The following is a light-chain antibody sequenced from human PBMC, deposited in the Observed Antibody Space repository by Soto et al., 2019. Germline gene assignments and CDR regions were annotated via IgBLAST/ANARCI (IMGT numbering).Light chain of an antibody. Sequence: DILMTQSPSSLSASVGDRVTITCRASQSVSSYLNWYQQKPGKAPKLLIYAASTWQSGVPSRFSGSGSGTDFTLTISSLQPEDFATYYCQQSYSTPYTFGQGTKLEIK. CDR2: AAS. J-gene: IGKJ2*01. V-gene: IGKV1-39*01. CDR1: QSVSSY. CDR3: QQSYSTPYT.